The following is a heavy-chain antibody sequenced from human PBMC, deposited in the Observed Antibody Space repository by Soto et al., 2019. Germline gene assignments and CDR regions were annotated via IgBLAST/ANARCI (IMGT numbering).Heavy chain of an antibody. J-gene: IGHJ4*02. CDR1: GFTFSSYS. D-gene: IGHD5-12*01. Sequence: GGSLRLSCAASGFTFSSYSMNWVRQAPGKGLEWVSYISSSSSTIYYADSVKGRFTISRDNARNSLYLQMNSLGAEDTAVYYCASIVATMDYWGQGTLVTVSS. CDR3: ASIVATMDY. CDR2: ISSSSSTI. V-gene: IGHV3-48*01.